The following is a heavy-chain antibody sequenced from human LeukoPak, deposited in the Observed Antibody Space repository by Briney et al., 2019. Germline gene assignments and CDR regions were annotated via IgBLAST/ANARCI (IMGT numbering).Heavy chain of an antibody. CDR1: GFNFGVYN. J-gene: IGHJ3*02. CDR3: ARESNFADSFDI. D-gene: IGHD2/OR15-2a*01. V-gene: IGHV3-21*01. CDR2: ISSRSSYM. Sequence: GGSLRLSRAATGFNFGVYNMNWVRQAPGKGLEWVSSISSRSSYMDYTDSVRGRFTVSRDNAQDTLYLQMTGLRVEDTAVYYCARESNFADSFDIWGQGTMVTVSS.